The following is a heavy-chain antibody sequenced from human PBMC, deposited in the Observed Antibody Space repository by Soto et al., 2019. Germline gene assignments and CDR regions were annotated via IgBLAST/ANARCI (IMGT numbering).Heavy chain of an antibody. D-gene: IGHD1-7*01. Sequence: SVKVSCKASGGTFSSYAISWVRQAPGQGLEWMGGIIPIFGTANYAQKFQGRVTITADKSTSTAYMELGSLRSEDTAVYYCARDSDITGTTYNWFDPWGQGTLVTV. CDR2: IIPIFGTA. CDR1: GGTFSSYA. CDR3: ARDSDITGTTYNWFDP. V-gene: IGHV1-69*06. J-gene: IGHJ5*02.